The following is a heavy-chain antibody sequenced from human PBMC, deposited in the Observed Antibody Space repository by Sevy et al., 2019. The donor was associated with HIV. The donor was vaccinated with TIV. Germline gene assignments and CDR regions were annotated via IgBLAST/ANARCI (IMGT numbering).Heavy chain of an antibody. CDR3: ARERGTVTHY. D-gene: IGHD4-17*01. CDR2: ISTSGGT. J-gene: IGHJ4*02. CDR1: GGSISGYY. V-gene: IGHV4-4*07. Sequence: SETLSLTCSVSGGSISGYYWSWIRQPAGKGLEWIGRISTSGGTKYNPSLKSRVTLSVDTSKNRFSLKLSSVTAADTAVYFCARERGTVTHYWGQGTLVTVSS.